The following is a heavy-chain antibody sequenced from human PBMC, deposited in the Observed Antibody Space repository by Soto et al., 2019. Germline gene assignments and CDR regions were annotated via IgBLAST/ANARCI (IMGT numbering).Heavy chain of an antibody. Sequence: EVQLVESGGGLVQPGGSLRLSCAASGFTFSSYSMNWVRQAPGKGLEWVSYISSSTIYYADSVKGRFTLSRDNAKNSLSLQMNSLRAEDTAVYYCAREGDSSGWYNWFDPWGQGTLVTVSS. CDR3: AREGDSSGWYNWFDP. D-gene: IGHD3-22*01. CDR1: GFTFSSYS. J-gene: IGHJ5*02. CDR2: ISSSTI. V-gene: IGHV3-48*01.